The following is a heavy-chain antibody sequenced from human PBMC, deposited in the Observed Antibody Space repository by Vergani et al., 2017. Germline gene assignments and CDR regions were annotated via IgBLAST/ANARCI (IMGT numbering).Heavy chain of an antibody. J-gene: IGHJ4*02. Sequence: EVQLVESGGGLVKPGGSLRLSCAASGFTFSSYSMNWVRQAPGKGMEWVSSISSSSSYIYYADSVKGRFTISRDNAKNSLYLQMNSLSAEDTAVYYCARDLEQLVPFDYWGQGTLVTVSS. D-gene: IGHD6-6*01. CDR3: ARDLEQLVPFDY. V-gene: IGHV3-21*01. CDR2: ISSSSSYI. CDR1: GFTFSSYS.